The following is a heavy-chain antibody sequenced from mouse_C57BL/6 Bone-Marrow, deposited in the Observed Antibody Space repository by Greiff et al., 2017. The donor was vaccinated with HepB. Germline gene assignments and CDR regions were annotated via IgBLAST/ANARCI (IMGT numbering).Heavy chain of an antibody. J-gene: IGHJ4*01. CDR3: AREGTYYSNYDGAMDY. D-gene: IGHD2-5*01. V-gene: IGHV1-72*01. Sequence: QVQLQQPGAELVKPGASVKLSCKASGYTFTSYWMHWVKQRPGRGLEWIGRIDPNSGGTKYNEKFKSKATLTVDKPSSTAYIQLSSLTSEDSAVYYCAREGTYYSNYDGAMDYWGQGTSVTVSS. CDR1: GYTFTSYW. CDR2: IDPNSGGT.